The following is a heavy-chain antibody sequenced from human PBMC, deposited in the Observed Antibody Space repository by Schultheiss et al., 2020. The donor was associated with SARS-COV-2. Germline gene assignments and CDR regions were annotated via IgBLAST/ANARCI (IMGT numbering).Heavy chain of an antibody. D-gene: IGHD5-24*01. CDR2: IRQDGSEK. CDR1: GFTFSSYW. CDR3: VKEGEEMGTS. J-gene: IGHJ4*02. V-gene: IGHV3-7*03. Sequence: GGSLRLSCAASGFTFSSYWMHWVRQAPGKGLEWVANIRQDGSEKYYVDSVKGRFTISRDNAKNSLYLQMNSLRAEDTAVYYCVKEGEEMGTSWGQGTLVTVSS.